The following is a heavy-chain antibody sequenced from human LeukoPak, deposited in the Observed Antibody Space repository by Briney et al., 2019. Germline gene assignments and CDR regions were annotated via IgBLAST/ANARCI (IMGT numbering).Heavy chain of an antibody. V-gene: IGHV3-30-3*01. D-gene: IGHD6-13*01. CDR2: ISYDGSNK. CDR3: AKDPIIAAAGNAHQDPDY. CDR1: GFTFSSYA. Sequence: GGSLRLSCAASGFTFSSYAMHWVRQAPGKGLEWVAVISYDGSNKYYADSVKGRFTISRDNSKNTLYLQMNSLRAEDTAVYYCAKDPIIAAAGNAHQDPDYWGQGTLVTVSS. J-gene: IGHJ4*02.